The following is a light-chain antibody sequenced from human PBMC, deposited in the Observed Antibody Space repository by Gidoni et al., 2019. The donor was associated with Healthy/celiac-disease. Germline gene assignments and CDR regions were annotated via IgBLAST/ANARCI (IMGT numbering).Light chain of an antibody. CDR1: QSVLYSTNNKNY. V-gene: IGKV4-1*01. CDR3: QQYYSTPT. CDR2: WAT. Sequence: DIVMTQSPASPAVSLGERATITCKSSQSVLYSTNNKNYLAWYQQKPGQPTKLLIYWATTRESGVPDRFSGSGSGTDSTLTISSLHAEDVAVYYCQQYYSTPTFGQGTKVEIK. J-gene: IGKJ1*01.